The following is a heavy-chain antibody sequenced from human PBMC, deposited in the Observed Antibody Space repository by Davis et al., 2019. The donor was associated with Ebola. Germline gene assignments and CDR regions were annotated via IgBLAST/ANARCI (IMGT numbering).Heavy chain of an antibody. CDR2: MSASGGVT. Sequence: PGGSLRLSCAASGFTFSSFGMSWVRQAPGKGLEWTYAMSASGGVTHYADSVKGRFAISRDNSKNTLYLQMNSLRAEDTAVYYCAKSSVAGTSGMDVWGQGATVTVSS. CDR3: AKSSVAGTSGMDV. D-gene: IGHD6-19*01. CDR1: GFTFSSFG. J-gene: IGHJ6*02. V-gene: IGHV3-23*01.